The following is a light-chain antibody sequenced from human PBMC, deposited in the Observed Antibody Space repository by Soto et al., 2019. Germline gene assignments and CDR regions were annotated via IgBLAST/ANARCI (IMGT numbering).Light chain of an antibody. CDR2: GAS. CDR1: QSVSSN. Sequence: EIVMTQSPASLSVSPGERATLSCRASQSVSSNLAWYQQKPGQAPRLLFYGASTGATGVPARFSGSGSGTDFTLTISSLQSEDFAVYYCQQYNNWPRTFGQGTKVDIK. J-gene: IGKJ1*01. CDR3: QQYNNWPRT. V-gene: IGKV3-15*01.